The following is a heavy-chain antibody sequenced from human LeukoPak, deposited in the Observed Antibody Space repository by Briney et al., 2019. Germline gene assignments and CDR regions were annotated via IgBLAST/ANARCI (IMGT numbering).Heavy chain of an antibody. CDR2: IYHNGST. Sequence: PSETLSLTCAVSGYSLSSGYYWGWIRQPPGKGLEWIGSIYHNGSTYYNPSLKSRVTISVDTSKNQFSLKLSSVTAADTAVYYCATLTTVSPFDYWGQGTLVTVSS. V-gene: IGHV4-38-2*01. CDR1: GYSLSSGYY. J-gene: IGHJ4*02. CDR3: ATLTTVSPFDY. D-gene: IGHD4-11*01.